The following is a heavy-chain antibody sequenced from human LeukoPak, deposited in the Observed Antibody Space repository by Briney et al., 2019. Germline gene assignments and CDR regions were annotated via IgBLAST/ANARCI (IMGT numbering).Heavy chain of an antibody. V-gene: IGHV3-30*18. J-gene: IGHJ4*02. CDR2: ISYDGNNK. Sequence: GGSLRLSCAASGLTFKNYGMHWVRQAPGKGLEWVAVISYDGNNKYYADSVKGRFTISRDNSKNTLYLQMDNLRAEDTAVYYCAKYQRQWLPKGGFDYWGQGTLVTVSS. D-gene: IGHD6-19*01. CDR3: AKYQRQWLPKGGFDY. CDR1: GLTFKNYG.